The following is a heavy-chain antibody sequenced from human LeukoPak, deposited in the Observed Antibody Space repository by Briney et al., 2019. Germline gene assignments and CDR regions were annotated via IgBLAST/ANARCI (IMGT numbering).Heavy chain of an antibody. CDR3: AREATTVTYYYYGMDV. V-gene: IGHV1-69*04. D-gene: IGHD4-17*01. CDR2: IIPILGIA. Sequence: SVKVSCKASGYTFTSYGISWVRQAPGQGLEWMGRIIPILGIANYAQKFQGRVTITADKSTSTAYMELSSLRSEDTAVYYCAREATTVTYYYYGMDVWGQGTTVTVSS. CDR1: GYTFTSYG. J-gene: IGHJ6*02.